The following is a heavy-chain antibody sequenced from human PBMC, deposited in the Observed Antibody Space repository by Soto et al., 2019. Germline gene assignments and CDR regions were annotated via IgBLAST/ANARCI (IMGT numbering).Heavy chain of an antibody. CDR2: ICSNDDK. J-gene: IGHJ6*02. CDR1: GFSLNNARMG. CDR3: VRIGRVETRPRPYSYTYGMDV. V-gene: IGHV2-26*01. Sequence: SGPTLVNPTETLTLTCSVSGFSLNNARMGVSWIRQPPGKALEWLAHICSNDDKSYSTSLRSRLTISGDSSKSQVVLTLTNMDPVDTATYYCVRIGRVETRPRPYSYTYGMDVWGQGTTVTVSS. D-gene: IGHD6-6*01.